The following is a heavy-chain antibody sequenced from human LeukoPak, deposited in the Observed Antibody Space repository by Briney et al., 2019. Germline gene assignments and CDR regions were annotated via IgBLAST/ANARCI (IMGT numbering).Heavy chain of an antibody. CDR2: IIPIFGTA. V-gene: IGHV1-69*13. J-gene: IGHJ4*02. CDR3: ARVARRLSYYFDY. CDR1: GGTFSSYA. D-gene: IGHD2-21*02. Sequence: SVKVSCKASGGTFSSYAISWVRQAPGQGLEWMGGIIPIFGTANYAQEFQGRVTITADESTSTAYMELSSLRSEDTAVYYCARVARRLSYYFDYWGQGTLVTVSS.